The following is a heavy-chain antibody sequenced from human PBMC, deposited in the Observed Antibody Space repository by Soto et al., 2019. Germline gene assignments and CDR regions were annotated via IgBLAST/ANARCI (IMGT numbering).Heavy chain of an antibody. CDR2: ISGSGGST. Sequence: GGSLRLSCAASGFTFSSYAMSWVRQAPGKGLEWVSAISGSGGSTYYADSVKGRFTISRDNSKNTLYLQMNSLRAEDTAVYYCAKPKGRTYYYGSGRADDAFDIWGQGTMVTVSS. J-gene: IGHJ3*02. V-gene: IGHV3-23*01. CDR3: AKPKGRTYYYGSGRADDAFDI. CDR1: GFTFSSYA. D-gene: IGHD3-10*01.